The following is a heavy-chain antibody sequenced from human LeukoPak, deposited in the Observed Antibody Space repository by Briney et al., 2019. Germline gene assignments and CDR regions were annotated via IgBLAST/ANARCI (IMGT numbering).Heavy chain of an antibody. Sequence: GGSLRLSCAASGFTFSSYAMSWVRLALGKGLEWVSGISGSGGSTNYADSVKGRFTISRDNSKNTLYLQMNSLRAEDTAEYYCAKTNSAQYFDYWGQGTLVTVSS. CDR2: ISGSGGST. J-gene: IGHJ4*02. V-gene: IGHV3-23*01. D-gene: IGHD4-11*01. CDR3: AKTNSAQYFDY. CDR1: GFTFSSYA.